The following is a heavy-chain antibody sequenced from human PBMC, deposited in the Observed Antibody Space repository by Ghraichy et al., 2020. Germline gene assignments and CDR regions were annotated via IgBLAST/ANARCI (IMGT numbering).Heavy chain of an antibody. CDR1: GFSLSTSGMC. CDR3: ARILPLSDGGHYYYGMDV. D-gene: IGHD3-16*01. CDR2: IDWDDDK. J-gene: IGHJ6*02. Sequence: SGPTLVKPTQTLTLTCTFSGFSLSTSGMCVSWIRQPPGKALEWLARIDWDDDKYYSTSLKTRLTISKDTSKNQVVLTMTNMDPVDTATYYCARILPLSDGGHYYYGMDVWGQGTTVTVSS. V-gene: IGHV2-70*11.